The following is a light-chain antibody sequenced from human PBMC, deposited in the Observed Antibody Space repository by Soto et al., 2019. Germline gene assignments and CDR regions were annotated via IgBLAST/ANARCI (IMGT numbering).Light chain of an antibody. V-gene: IGKV3-11*01. CDR1: QSVSSF. CDR3: QQGFNWPT. Sequence: ENVLTQSPATLSLSPGERATLSCRASQSVSSFFAWYQQKPGQAPRLVIYNAFNRATGIPARFSGSGSGTDFTLTISNLEPEDFAVYYCQQGFNWPTFGGGTKVEIK. CDR2: NAF. J-gene: IGKJ4*01.